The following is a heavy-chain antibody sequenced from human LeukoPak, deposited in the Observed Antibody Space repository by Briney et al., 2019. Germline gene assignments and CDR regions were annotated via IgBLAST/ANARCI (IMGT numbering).Heavy chain of an antibody. CDR2: INHSGST. Sequence: SETLSLTCAVYAGSFSGYYWSWIRQPPGEGLEWIGEINHSGSTYYTPSLKSRVTISVDTSKNQFFLKLSSVTAADTAVYYCARGKEEMATGSYYFDYWGQGTLVTVSS. CDR3: ARGKEEMATGSYYFDY. V-gene: IGHV4-34*01. CDR1: AGSFSGYY. D-gene: IGHD5-24*01. J-gene: IGHJ4*02.